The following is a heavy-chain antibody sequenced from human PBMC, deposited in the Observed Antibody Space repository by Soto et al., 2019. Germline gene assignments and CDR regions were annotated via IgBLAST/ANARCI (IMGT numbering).Heavy chain of an antibody. CDR3: ARDRCSSTSCYRLRYYYGMDV. CDR2: IYHSGST. V-gene: IGHV4-4*02. D-gene: IGHD2-2*01. J-gene: IGHJ6*02. Sequence: SETLSLTCAVSGGSISSSNWWSWVRQPPGKGLEWIGEIYHSGSTNYNPSLKSRVTISVDKSKNQFSLKLSSVTAADTAVYYCARDRCSSTSCYRLRYYYGMDVWGQGTTVTGLL. CDR1: GGSISSSNW.